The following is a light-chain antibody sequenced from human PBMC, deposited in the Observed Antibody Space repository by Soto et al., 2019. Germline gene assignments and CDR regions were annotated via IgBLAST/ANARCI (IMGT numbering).Light chain of an antibody. CDR2: DTS. Sequence: EILMPQSPATLSVSPGEGATLSCRASQTVSSNLAWYQQRPGQATSLLIYDTSTRANGIPARFSGSGSGAEFTLTLSSLQSEDFAFYDCQQYNNWPPLTFGGGTKVDIK. CDR1: QTVSSN. J-gene: IGKJ4*01. CDR3: QQYNNWPPLT. V-gene: IGKV3-15*01.